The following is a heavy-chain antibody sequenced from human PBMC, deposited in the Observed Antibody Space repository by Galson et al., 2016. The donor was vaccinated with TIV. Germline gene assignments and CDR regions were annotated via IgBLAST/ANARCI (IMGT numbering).Heavy chain of an antibody. V-gene: IGHV7-4-1*02. Sequence: SVKVSCKASGYDFTSCAINWVRHAPGQGLQWLGWINTRNGQPTYAQGFTGRFVFSLDTSVSTAYLQISSLTADDTAIYYCARSGDYNYYYYYMDVWAKGTTVTVSS. CDR3: ARSGDYNYYYYYMDV. D-gene: IGHD4-17*01. CDR1: GYDFTSCA. J-gene: IGHJ6*03. CDR2: INTRNGQP.